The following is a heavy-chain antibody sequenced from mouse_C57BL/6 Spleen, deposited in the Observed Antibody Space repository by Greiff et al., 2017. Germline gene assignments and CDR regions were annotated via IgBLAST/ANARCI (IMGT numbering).Heavy chain of an antibody. D-gene: IGHD2-4*01. J-gene: IGHJ4*01. CDR2: IWSGGST. CDR3: AIYDYDVGYAMDY. CDR1: GFSLTSYG. V-gene: IGHV2-4*01. Sequence: VQLQQSGPGLVQPSQSLSITCTVSGFSLTSYGVHWVRQPPGKGLEWLGVIWSGGSTDYNAAFISRLSISKDNPKSQVFFKMNSLQADDTAIYYCAIYDYDVGYAMDYWGQGTSVTVSS.